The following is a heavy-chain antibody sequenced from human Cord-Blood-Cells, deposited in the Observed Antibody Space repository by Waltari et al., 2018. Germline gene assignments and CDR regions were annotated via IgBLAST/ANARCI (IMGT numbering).Heavy chain of an antibody. CDR1: GFTLSYYY. CDR2: ISSSGSTI. D-gene: IGHD3-3*01. Sequence: QVQLVEYGGGLVKPGGSLRLSCAASGFTLSYYYLSWIRQAPGKGLEWVSYISSSGSTIYYADSVKGRFTISRDNAKNSLYLQMNSLRAEDTAVYYCASYPPLDFWSGDAFDIWGQGTMVTVSS. CDR3: ASYPPLDFWSGDAFDI. J-gene: IGHJ3*02. V-gene: IGHV3-11*01.